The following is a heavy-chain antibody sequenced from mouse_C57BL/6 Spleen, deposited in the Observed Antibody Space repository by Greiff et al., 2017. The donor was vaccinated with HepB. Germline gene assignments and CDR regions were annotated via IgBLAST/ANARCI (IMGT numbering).Heavy chain of an antibody. CDR3: ARVPDFDY. V-gene: IGHV5-4*01. J-gene: IGHJ2*01. Sequence: EVQLVESGGGLVKPGGSLKLSCAASGFTFSSYAMSWVRQTPEKRLEWVATISDGGSYTYYPDNVKGRFTISRDNAKNNLYLQMSHLKSEDTAMYYCARVPDFDYWGQGTTLTVSS. CDR1: GFTFSSYA. CDR2: ISDGGSYT.